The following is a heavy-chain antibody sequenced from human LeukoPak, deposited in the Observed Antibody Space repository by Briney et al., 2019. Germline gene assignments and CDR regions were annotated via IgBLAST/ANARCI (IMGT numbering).Heavy chain of an antibody. CDR2: IYYRGST. CDR3: ASRSIGYSGAFDY. V-gene: IGHV4-39*07. D-gene: IGHD3-22*01. J-gene: IGHJ4*02. Sequence: SETLSLTCTVSGDSMTGTSHFWDWIRQPPGKGLEWIGSIYYRGSTYYNPSLKSRVTISVDTSKNQFSLKLTSLTAADTAVYYCASRSIGYSGAFDYWGQGTLVTVSS. CDR1: GDSMTGTSHF.